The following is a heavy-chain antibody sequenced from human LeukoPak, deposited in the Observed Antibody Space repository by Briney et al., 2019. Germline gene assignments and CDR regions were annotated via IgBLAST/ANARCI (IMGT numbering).Heavy chain of an antibody. CDR3: ARGALYSSSSGSFDY. V-gene: IGHV1-69*06. J-gene: IGHJ4*02. CDR2: IIPIFGTA. Sequence: GASVKVSCKASGGTFSSHAISWVRQAPGQGLEWMGGIIPIFGTANYAQKFQGRVTITADKSTSTAYMELSSLKSEDTAVYYCARGALYSSSSGSFDYWGQGTLVTVSS. D-gene: IGHD6-6*01. CDR1: GGTFSSHA.